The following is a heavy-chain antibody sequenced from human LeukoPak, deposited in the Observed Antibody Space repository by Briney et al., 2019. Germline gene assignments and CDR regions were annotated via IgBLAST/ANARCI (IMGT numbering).Heavy chain of an antibody. Sequence: RVASVKVSCKASGGTFSSYAISWVRQAPGQGLEWMGGIIPIFGTANYAQKFQGRVTITADESTSTAYMELSSLRSEDTAVYYCARDRAYYYDSSGSFGRVNYYYYYGMDVWGQGTTVTVSS. CDR2: IIPIFGTA. D-gene: IGHD3-22*01. J-gene: IGHJ6*02. CDR3: ARDRAYYYDSSGSFGRVNYYYYYGMDV. CDR1: GGTFSSYA. V-gene: IGHV1-69*13.